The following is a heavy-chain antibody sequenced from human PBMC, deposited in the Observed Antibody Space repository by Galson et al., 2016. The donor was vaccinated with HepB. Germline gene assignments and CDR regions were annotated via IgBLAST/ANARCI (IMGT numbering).Heavy chain of an antibody. CDR1: GYTFTSFY. CDR3: ARVGRVDYYDSSDY. CDR2: INPSGGST. J-gene: IGHJ4*02. Sequence: SVKVSCKASGYTFTSFYMHWVRQAPGQGLEWMGIINPSGGSTTYAQKFQGRVTMTRDTSTCTFYMELSSLRSDDTAVYYCARVGRVDYYDSSDYWGQGTLVTVSS. V-gene: IGHV1-46*01. D-gene: IGHD3-22*01.